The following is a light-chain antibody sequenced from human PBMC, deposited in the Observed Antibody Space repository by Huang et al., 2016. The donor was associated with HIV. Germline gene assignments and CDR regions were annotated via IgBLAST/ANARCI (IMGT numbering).Light chain of an antibody. CDR1: HTINTF. CDR3: QQSYSTTWT. V-gene: IGKV1-39*01. J-gene: IGKJ1*01. CDR2: GAS. Sequence: DIQVTQSPSSLSASVGDRVTITCRASHTINTFLNWYQQKPGKAPKLLIYGASRWQSGVPARFSGSGSGTDFTLTISSLQPEDVAIYSCQQSYSTTWTFGQGTKVEIK.